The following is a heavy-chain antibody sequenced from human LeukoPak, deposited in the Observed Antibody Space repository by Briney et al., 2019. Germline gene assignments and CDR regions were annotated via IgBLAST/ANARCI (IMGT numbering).Heavy chain of an antibody. CDR2: ISDRDHNT. J-gene: IGHJ4*02. CDR1: GFXFSSYA. D-gene: IGHD5/OR15-5a*01. V-gene: IGHV3-23*01. CDR3: AKGGLSRAGLDF. Sequence: GGSLRLSCEASGFXFSSYAITWVRQAPGKGLEWVSSISDRDHNTYYAGSVKGRFTISRDNSKNTLYLQLNSLRAEDTAVYYCAKGGLSRAGLDFWGQGTLVTVSS.